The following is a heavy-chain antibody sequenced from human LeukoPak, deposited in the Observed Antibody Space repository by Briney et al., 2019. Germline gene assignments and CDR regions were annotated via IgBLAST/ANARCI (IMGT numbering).Heavy chain of an antibody. J-gene: IGHJ5*02. V-gene: IGHV3-11*01. CDR1: GFTFSDYY. Sequence: PGGSLRLSCAASGFTFSDYYMSWTRQAPGKGLEWVSYISSSGSTIYYADSVKGRFTISRDNAKNSLYLQMNSLRAEDTAVYYCARGSGYYQTPEFDPWGQGTLVTVSS. CDR3: ARGSGYYQTPEFDP. CDR2: ISSSGSTI. D-gene: IGHD3-22*01.